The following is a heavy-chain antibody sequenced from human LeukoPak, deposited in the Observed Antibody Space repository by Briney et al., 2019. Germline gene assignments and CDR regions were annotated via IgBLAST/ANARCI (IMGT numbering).Heavy chain of an antibody. CDR2: ISAYNDNT. V-gene: IGHV1-18*01. CDR1: GYTFTMYG. CDR3: ARDHRGSESPSIY. J-gene: IGHJ4*02. Sequence: ASVKVPCKASGYTFTMYGITWVRQAPGQGLEWMGWISAYNDNTNYAQNLQDRVTMTTDASTSTVYMELRSLGSDDTAVYYCARDHRGSESPSIYWGQGTLVTVSS. D-gene: IGHD3-10*01.